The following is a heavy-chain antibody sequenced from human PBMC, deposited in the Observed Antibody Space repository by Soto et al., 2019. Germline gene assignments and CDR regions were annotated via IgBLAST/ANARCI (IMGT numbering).Heavy chain of an antibody. Sequence: QVQLVQSGAEVKKPGSSVKVSCKASGGTFSSYAINWVRQAPGQGLEWMGGIIPIFGTADYAQKFQGRVTITADESTSTAYMELSSLRSEDAAVYYCARAVAGGVYYYYGRDVWGQGTTVTVSS. J-gene: IGHJ6*02. CDR2: IIPIFGTA. D-gene: IGHD6-19*01. V-gene: IGHV1-69*12. CDR3: ARAVAGGVYYYYGRDV. CDR1: GGTFSSYA.